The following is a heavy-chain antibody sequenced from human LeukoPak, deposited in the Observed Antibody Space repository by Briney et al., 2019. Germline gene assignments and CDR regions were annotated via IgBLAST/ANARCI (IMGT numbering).Heavy chain of an antibody. Sequence: GGSLRLSCAASGFTVSSNYMSWVRQAPGKGLEWVSVIYSGGSTYYADSVKGRFTISRDNSKNTLYLQMNSLRAEDTAVYYCARLHGGNSFYYYGMDVWGQGTTVTVSS. D-gene: IGHD4-23*01. CDR3: ARLHGGNSFYYYGMDV. V-gene: IGHV3-53*01. CDR2: IYSGGST. CDR1: GFTVSSNY. J-gene: IGHJ6*02.